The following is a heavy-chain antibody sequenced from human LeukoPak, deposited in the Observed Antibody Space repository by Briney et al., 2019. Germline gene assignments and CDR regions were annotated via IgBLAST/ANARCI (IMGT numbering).Heavy chain of an antibody. CDR1: GFTFSSYA. CDR3: AKDQVLRYFDWPGDY. J-gene: IGHJ4*02. D-gene: IGHD3-9*01. CDR2: ISGSGGST. V-gene: IGHV3-23*01. Sequence: SGGSLRLSCAASGFTFSSYAMSWVRQAPGKGLEWVSAISGSGGSTYYADSVKGRFTISRDNSKNTLYLQMNSLRAEDTAVYYCAKDQVLRYFDWPGDYWGQGTLVTVSS.